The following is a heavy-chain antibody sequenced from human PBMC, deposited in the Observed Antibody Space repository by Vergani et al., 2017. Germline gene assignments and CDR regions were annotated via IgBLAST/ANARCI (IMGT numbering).Heavy chain of an antibody. CDR3: ARDPWRISYYYYGMDV. Sequence: QVQLVQSGAEVKKPGASVKVSCKASGYTFTGYYMHWVRQAPGQGLEWMGWINPNSGGTNYAQKFQGRVTRTRDTSISTAYMELSRLRSDDTAVYYCARDPWRISYYYYGMDVWGQGTTVTVSS. D-gene: IGHD2-15*01. CDR1: GYTFTGYY. J-gene: IGHJ6*02. CDR2: INPNSGGT. V-gene: IGHV1-2*02.